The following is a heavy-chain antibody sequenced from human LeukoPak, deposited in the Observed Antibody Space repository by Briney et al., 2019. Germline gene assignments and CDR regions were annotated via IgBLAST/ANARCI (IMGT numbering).Heavy chain of an antibody. Sequence: TGGSLRLSCAASGFTFDDYAMHWVRQAPGKGLEWVSGISWSSGSIGYADSVKGRFTISRDNAKNSLYLQMNSLRAEDTALYYCAKDSRSHDAFDIWGQGTVLTVSS. CDR1: GFTFDDYA. CDR2: ISWSSGSI. J-gene: IGHJ3*02. V-gene: IGHV3-9*01. CDR3: AKDSRSHDAFDI.